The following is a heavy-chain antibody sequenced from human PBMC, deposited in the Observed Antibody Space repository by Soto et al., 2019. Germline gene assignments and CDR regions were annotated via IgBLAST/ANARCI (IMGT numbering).Heavy chain of an antibody. CDR2: IKQDGSEK. V-gene: IGHV3-7*01. CDR1: GFSFSDHW. CDR3: ALSPGSSSWAHYYYYGMDV. D-gene: IGHD6-13*01. Sequence: GGSLRLSCAAFGFSFSDHWMSWVRQAPGKGLEWVANIKQDGSEKYYVRSVRGRFTISRDNARNSLYLQMSSLRPEDTAVYCCALSPGSSSWAHYYYYGMDVWGQGTTVTVSS. J-gene: IGHJ6*02.